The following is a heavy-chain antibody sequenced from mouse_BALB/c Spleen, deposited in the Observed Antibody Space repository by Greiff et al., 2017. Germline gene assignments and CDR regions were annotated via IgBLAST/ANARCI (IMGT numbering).Heavy chain of an antibody. D-gene: IGHD1-1*01. V-gene: IGHV5-6*02. CDR3: ARRDYYYGSSYEYFDV. J-gene: IGHJ1*01. Sequence: EVKLVESGGDLVKPGGSLKLSCAASGFTFSSYGMSWVRQTPDKRLEWVATISSGGSYTYYPDSVKGRFTISRDNAKNTLYLQMSSLKSEDTAMYYCARRDYYYGSSYEYFDVWGAGTTVTVSS. CDR2: ISSGGSYT. CDR1: GFTFSSYG.